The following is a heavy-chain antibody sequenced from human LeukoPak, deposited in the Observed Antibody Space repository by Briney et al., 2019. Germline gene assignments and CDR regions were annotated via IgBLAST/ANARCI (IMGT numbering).Heavy chain of an antibody. CDR1: GGSISSYY. Sequence: SETLSLTCTVSGGSISSYYWSWIRQPPGKGLEWIGYIYYSGSTNYNPSLKSRVTISVDRSKNQFSLKLSSVTAADTAVYYCARVRGYASYWGQGTLVTVSS. J-gene: IGHJ4*02. CDR3: ARVRGYASY. D-gene: IGHD5-12*01. CDR2: IYYSGST. V-gene: IGHV4-59*12.